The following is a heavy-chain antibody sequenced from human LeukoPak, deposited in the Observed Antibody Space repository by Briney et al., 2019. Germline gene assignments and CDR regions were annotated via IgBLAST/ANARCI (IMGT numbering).Heavy chain of an antibody. D-gene: IGHD3-10*01. CDR3: ARREVEMRASASGNWLGP. Sequence: PSKTLSLTCTVSGGSISSYYWSWIRQPPGKGLEWIGYIYYSGSTNYNPSLKSRVTISSDTSKNQFSLKLTSVTAADTAVYYCARREVEMRASASGNWLGPWGQGTLVTVSS. J-gene: IGHJ5*02. CDR1: GGSISSYY. V-gene: IGHV4-59*08. CDR2: IYYSGST.